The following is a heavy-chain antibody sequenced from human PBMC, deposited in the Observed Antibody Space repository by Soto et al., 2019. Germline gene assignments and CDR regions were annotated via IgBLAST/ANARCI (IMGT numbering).Heavy chain of an antibody. CDR1: GVSFNSYG. CDR3: ARMKLASLDH. Sequence: QVVLLQSGTEVKRPGSSVKVSCKASGVSFNSYGFAWVRQAPGRGLAWVGRINPASHLRNYEQSLPGRITITADTSTTTAYMELSGLTSEDTAVYYCARMKLASLDHWGQGTLVTVSS. J-gene: IGHJ4*02. CDR2: INPASHLR. V-gene: IGHV1-69*09.